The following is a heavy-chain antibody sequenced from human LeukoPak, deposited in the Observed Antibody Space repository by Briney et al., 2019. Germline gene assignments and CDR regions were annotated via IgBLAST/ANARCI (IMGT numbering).Heavy chain of an antibody. J-gene: IGHJ6*03. CDR2: MTWDAGTT. CDR3: AKGGQTAARDMDV. V-gene: IGHV3-43*01. Sequence: GGSLRLSCAASGFTFDDYSMHWVRQPPGKGLEWVSLMTWDAGTTYYAGSVKGRFTISRDNSKNSLYLQMNSLRSEDTALYYCAKGGQTAARDMDVWGKGTTVTVSS. CDR1: GFTFDDYS. D-gene: IGHD2-2*01.